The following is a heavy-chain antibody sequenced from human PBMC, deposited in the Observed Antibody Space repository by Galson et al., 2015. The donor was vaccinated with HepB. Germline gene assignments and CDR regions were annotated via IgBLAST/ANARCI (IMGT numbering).Heavy chain of an antibody. Sequence: SLRLSCAASGFTFSRYTMNWVRQAPGKGLEWVSIITTSGSSIHYADSVKGRFTISRDNAKNSLYLQMNSLRAEDTAVYYCAREGYSYGIDVWGQGTKVTASS. D-gene: IGHD3-22*01. CDR3: AREGYSYGIDV. CDR1: GFTFSRYT. V-gene: IGHV3-48*04. CDR2: ITTSGSSI. J-gene: IGHJ6*02.